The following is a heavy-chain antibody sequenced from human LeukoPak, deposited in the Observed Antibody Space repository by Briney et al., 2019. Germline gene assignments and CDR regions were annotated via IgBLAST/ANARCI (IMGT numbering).Heavy chain of an antibody. V-gene: IGHV4-59*01. CDR3: ARGGGSGYPFDY. J-gene: IGHJ4*02. CDR1: GGSISSYY. D-gene: IGHD3-22*01. CDR2: IYYSGST. Sequence: PSETLSLTCTVSGGSISSYYWSWIRQPPGKGLEWTGYIYYSGSTNYNPSLKSRVTISVDTSKNQFSLKLSSVTAADTAVYYCARGGGSGYPFDYWGQGTLVTVSS.